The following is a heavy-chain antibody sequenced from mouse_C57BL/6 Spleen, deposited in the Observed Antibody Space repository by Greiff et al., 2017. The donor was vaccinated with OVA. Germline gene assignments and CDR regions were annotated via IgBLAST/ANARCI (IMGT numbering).Heavy chain of an antibody. CDR2: IRNKANNHAT. CDR3: TRPHYDYGEGGPFAY. D-gene: IGHD2-4*01. J-gene: IGHJ3*01. CDR1: GFTFSDAW. Sequence: EVKLMESGGGLVQPGGSMKLSCAASGFTFSDAWMDWVRQSPEKGLEWVAEIRNKANNHATYYAESVKGRFTISRDDSKSSVYLQMNSLRAEDTGIYYCTRPHYDYGEGGPFAYWGQGTLVTVSA. V-gene: IGHV6-6*01.